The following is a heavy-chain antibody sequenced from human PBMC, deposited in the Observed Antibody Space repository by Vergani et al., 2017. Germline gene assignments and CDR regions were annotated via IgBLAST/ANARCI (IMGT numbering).Heavy chain of an antibody. V-gene: IGHV4-34*01. CDR1: GGSFSGYY. CDR3: ARQGFDCSSTSCYSFDY. D-gene: IGHD2-2*01. CDR2: INHSGST. Sequence: QVQLQQWGAGLLKPSETLSLTCAVYGGSFSGYYWSWIRQPPGKGLEWIGEINHSGSTNYNPSLKSRVTISVDTSKNQFSLKLSSVTAAETAVYYCARQGFDCSSTSCYSFDYWGQGTLVTVSS. J-gene: IGHJ4*02.